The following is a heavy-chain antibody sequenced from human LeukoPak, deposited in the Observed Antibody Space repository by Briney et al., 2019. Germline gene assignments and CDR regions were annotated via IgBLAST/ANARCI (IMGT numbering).Heavy chain of an antibody. Sequence: ASVKVSCKASGYTFTSYGISWVRQAPGQGLEWMGWISAYNGNTNYAQKLQGRVTMTTDTSTSTAYMELRSLRSDDTAVYYCARVVAVYYYYYMDVWGKGTTVTVSS. CDR2: ISAYNGNT. D-gene: IGHD2-15*01. CDR1: GYTFTSYG. V-gene: IGHV1-18*01. CDR3: ARVVAVYYYYYMDV. J-gene: IGHJ6*03.